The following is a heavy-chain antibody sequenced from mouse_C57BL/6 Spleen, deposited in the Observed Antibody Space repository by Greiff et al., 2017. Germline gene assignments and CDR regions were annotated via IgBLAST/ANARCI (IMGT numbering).Heavy chain of an antibody. CDR2: IWWDDDK. D-gene: IGHD2-4*01. Sequence: QVTLKECGPGILQPSQTLSLTCSFSGFSLSTFGMGVGWIRQPSGKGLEWLAHIWWDDDKYYNPALKSRLTISKDTSKNQVFLKIANVDTADTATYYGARIARDDYDVRYAMDDWGQGTSVTVSS. CDR3: ARIARDDYDVRYAMDD. J-gene: IGHJ4*01. V-gene: IGHV8-8*01. CDR1: GFSLSTFGMG.